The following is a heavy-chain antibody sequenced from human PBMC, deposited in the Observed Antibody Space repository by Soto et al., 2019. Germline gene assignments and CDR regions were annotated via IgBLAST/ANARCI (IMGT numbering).Heavy chain of an antibody. Sequence: GSGPTLVNPTQTLRLTCTFSAFSLSTGGVGVGWIRQPPGKALEWLALIYWDDDKRYSPSLRSRLTITKDTSKNQVVLTMTNMDPVDTATYYCIQSRCGDDCLQSYASYYYYGMDVWGQGTTVTV. CDR2: IYWDDDK. D-gene: IGHD2-21*02. CDR1: AFSLSTGGVG. V-gene: IGHV2-5*02. J-gene: IGHJ6*02. CDR3: IQSRCGDDCLQSYASYYYYGMDV.